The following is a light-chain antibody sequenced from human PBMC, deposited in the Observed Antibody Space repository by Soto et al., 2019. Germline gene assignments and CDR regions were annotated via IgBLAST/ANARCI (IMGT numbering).Light chain of an antibody. CDR2: AAS. V-gene: IGKV1-39*01. CDR3: QQSYTTPLT. J-gene: IGKJ4*01. Sequence: DIPMTQSPSSLSASVGDRVIITCRASQSISSYLNWYQQKPGKAPKLLIYAASSLQSGVPSRFSGSGSGADFTLTISSLQPEDFATYYCQQSYTTPLTFGGGTKVAIK. CDR1: QSISSY.